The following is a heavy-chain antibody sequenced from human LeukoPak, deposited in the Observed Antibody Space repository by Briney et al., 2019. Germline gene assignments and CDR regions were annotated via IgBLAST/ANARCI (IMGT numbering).Heavy chain of an antibody. CDR1: DYTVTNYD. D-gene: IGHD3-22*01. CDR2: INPNSGNT. V-gene: IGHV1-8*01. J-gene: IGHJ2*01. CDR3: AIVYYDNSGSPSWYFDL. Sequence: ASVKVSCKTSDYTVTNYDINWVRQATGQGLEWMGWINPNSGNTDYTQKFQGRVSMTRDTSISTAYMELSSLRSEDTAVYYCAIVYYDNSGSPSWYFDLWGRGTLVTVSS.